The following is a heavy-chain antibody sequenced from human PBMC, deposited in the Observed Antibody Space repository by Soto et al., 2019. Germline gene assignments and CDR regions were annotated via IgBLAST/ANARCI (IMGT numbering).Heavy chain of an antibody. Sequence: QVQLVESGGGVVQPGGSLRLSCAASGFTFSTYSMHWVRQPPGKGLEWVATTSFEDNNNKQYGDAVKGRFTISRDNSKNTLYLQMNSLRVEDTAVYYCARNIVATIIYYYYGMDVWGQGTTVTVSS. CDR2: TSFEDNNNK. V-gene: IGHV3-30*04. CDR3: ARNIVATIIYYYYGMDV. CDR1: GFTFSTYS. J-gene: IGHJ6*02. D-gene: IGHD5-12*01.